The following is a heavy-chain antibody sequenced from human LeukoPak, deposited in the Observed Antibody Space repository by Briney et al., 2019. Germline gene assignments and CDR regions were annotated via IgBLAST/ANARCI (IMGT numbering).Heavy chain of an antibody. Sequence: SETLSLTCTVSGGSISSYYWSWIRQPPGKGLEWIGYIYYSGSTNYNPSLKSRVTISVDTSKNQFSLKLSSVTAADTAVYYCARASGYYRLDYWGQGILVTVSS. D-gene: IGHD3-22*01. J-gene: IGHJ4*02. CDR3: ARASGYYRLDY. V-gene: IGHV4-59*01. CDR1: GGSISSYY. CDR2: IYYSGST.